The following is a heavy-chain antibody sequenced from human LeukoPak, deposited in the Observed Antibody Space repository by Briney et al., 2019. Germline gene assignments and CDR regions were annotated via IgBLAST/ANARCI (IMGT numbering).Heavy chain of an antibody. CDR3: ARYDYYDSSGYYDSFDY. D-gene: IGHD3-22*01. J-gene: IGHJ4*02. V-gene: IGHV4-30-4*01. CDR1: GGSISSGDYY. CDR2: IYYSGGT. Sequence: SETLSLTCTVSGGSISSGDYYWSWIRQPPGKGLEWIGYIYYSGGTYYNPSLKSRVTISVDTSKNQFSLRLSSVTAADTAVYYCARYDYYDSSGYYDSFDYWGQGTLVTVSS.